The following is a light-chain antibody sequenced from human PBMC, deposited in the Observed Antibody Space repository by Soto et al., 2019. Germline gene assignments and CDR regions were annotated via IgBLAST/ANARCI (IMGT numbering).Light chain of an antibody. V-gene: IGLV2-8*01. CDR2: EVS. CDR3: SSYAGSNNLV. J-gene: IGLJ2*01. CDR1: SSDDGGYNY. Sequence: QSALTQPPSASGSPGQSVTISCTGTSSDDGGYNYVSWYQQHPGKAPKLMIYEVSKRPSGVPDRFSGSKSGNTASLTVSGLQPEDEADYYCSSYAGSNNLVFGGGTKVTVL.